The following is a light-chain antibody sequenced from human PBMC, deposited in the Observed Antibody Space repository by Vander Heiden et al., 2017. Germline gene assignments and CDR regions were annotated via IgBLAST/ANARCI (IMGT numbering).Light chain of an antibody. CDR1: GGSIAGNY. Sequence: FMLTHPHSMSESPGKTVTISCTVYGGSIAGNYVQWFQQRPGGAPTTVIYEDNRRPSGVPDRFSGSIDRSSNSASLTISGLKTEDEADYYCQSYDSNDQGVFGGGTKLTVL. J-gene: IGLJ2*01. V-gene: IGLV6-57*02. CDR2: EDN. CDR3: QSYDSNDQGV.